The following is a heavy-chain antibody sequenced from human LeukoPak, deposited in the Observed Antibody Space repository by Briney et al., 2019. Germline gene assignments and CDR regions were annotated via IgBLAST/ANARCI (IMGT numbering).Heavy chain of an antibody. CDR2: IKQDGSEK. J-gene: IGHJ4*02. CDR3: ANTYSSGWRTFDY. V-gene: IGHV3-7*03. Sequence: PSETLSLTRAVYGGSFSGYYWSWIRQPPGKGLEWVANIKQDGSEKYYVDSVKGRFTISRDNAKNSLSLQMNSLRADDTAVYYCANTYSSGWRTFDYWGQGTLVIVSS. D-gene: IGHD6-19*01. CDR1: GGSFSGYY.